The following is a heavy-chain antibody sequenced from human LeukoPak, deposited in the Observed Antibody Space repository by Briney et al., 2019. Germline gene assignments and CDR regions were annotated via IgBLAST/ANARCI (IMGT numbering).Heavy chain of an antibody. CDR3: AREGSAVAGQGVDY. CDR1: GDSIGSYF. J-gene: IGHJ4*02. D-gene: IGHD6-19*01. Sequence: SETLSLTCTVSGDSIGSYFWSWIRQPAGKGLEWIGRIYTSGSTNYNPSLKSRVTMSVDTSKNQFSLKLSSVTAADTAVYYCAREGSAVAGQGVDYWGQGTLVTVSS. CDR2: IYTSGST. V-gene: IGHV4-4*07.